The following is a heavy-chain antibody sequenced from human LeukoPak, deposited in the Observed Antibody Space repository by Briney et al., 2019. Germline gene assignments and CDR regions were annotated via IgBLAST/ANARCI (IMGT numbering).Heavy chain of an antibody. CDR1: GFTFSSYA. V-gene: IGHV3-30-3*01. CDR3: ARGGSYSLAIGY. Sequence: PGRSLRLSCAASGFTFSSYAMHWVRQAPGKGLEWVAVISYDGSNKYYADSVKGRFTISRDNSKNTLYLQMNSLRAEDTAVYFCARGGSYSLAIGYWGQGTLVTVSS. CDR2: ISYDGSNK. J-gene: IGHJ4*02. D-gene: IGHD1-26*01.